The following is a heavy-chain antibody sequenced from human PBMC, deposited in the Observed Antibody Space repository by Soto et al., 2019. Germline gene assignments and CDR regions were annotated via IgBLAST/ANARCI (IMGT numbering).Heavy chain of an antibody. CDR1: GGSISSYY. Sequence: SETLSLTCTVSGGSISSYYWSWIRQPPGKGLEWIGYIYYSGSTNYNPSLKSRVTISVDTSKNQFSLKLSSVTAADTAVYYCARADYYFDYWGQGTLVTVSS. V-gene: IGHV4-59*01. CDR2: IYYSGST. D-gene: IGHD2-21*02. CDR3: ARADYYFDY. J-gene: IGHJ4*02.